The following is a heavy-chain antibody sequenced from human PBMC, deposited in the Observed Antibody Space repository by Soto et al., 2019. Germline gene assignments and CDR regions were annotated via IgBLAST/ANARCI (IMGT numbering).Heavy chain of an antibody. J-gene: IGHJ1*01. D-gene: IGHD1-26*01. Sequence: QVQLQQWGAGLLKPSETLSLTCAVYGGSFSDYYWSWIRQTPEQGLEWIGEVSHSGSTTYNPSLRNRVTIPIDTSNNEFSLALSSVTAADTAMYFCAREEPASRHRVYWGQANLVTVSS. CDR1: GGSFSDYY. CDR2: VSHSGST. V-gene: IGHV4-34*02. CDR3: AREEPASRHRVY.